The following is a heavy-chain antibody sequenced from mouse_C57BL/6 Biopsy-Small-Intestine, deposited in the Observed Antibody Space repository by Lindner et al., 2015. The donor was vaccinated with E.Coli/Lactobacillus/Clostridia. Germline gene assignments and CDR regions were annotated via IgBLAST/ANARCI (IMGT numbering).Heavy chain of an antibody. CDR2: ILPGSGNT. CDR1: GHTFTGYW. Sequence: QLQESGAELMKPGASVKLSCKATGHTFTGYWIEWVKQRPGHGLEWIGEILPGSGNTKSNEKFKGRATFTADTSSNTAYMQLSSLTTEDSAIYYCARKRGSYPLDYWGQGTTLTVSS. V-gene: IGHV1-9*01. D-gene: IGHD1-1*02. CDR3: ARKRGSYPLDY. J-gene: IGHJ2*01.